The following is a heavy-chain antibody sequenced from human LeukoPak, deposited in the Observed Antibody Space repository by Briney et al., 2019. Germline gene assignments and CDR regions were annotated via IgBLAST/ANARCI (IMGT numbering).Heavy chain of an antibody. CDR2: VWHTGNT. CDR1: GGSISSSNW. V-gene: IGHV4-4*02. CDR3: ARGDYYYMDV. J-gene: IGHJ6*03. Sequence: SETLSLTCGDSGGSISSSNWWSWVRQAPGKGLEWIGEVWHTGNTNYNPSLKSRVTMSVDKSRNQFSLRLSSVTAADTAVYYCARGDYYYMDVWGKGTTVTVPS.